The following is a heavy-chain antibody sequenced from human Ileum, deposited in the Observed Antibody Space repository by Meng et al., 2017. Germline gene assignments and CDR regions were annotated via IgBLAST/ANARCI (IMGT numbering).Heavy chain of an antibody. J-gene: IGHJ4*02. CDR2: IYYSGST. Sequence: QVQLQESGPGLVKPSQTLSLTCTVSGGPISSGDYYWSWIRQPPGKGLEWIGYIYYSGSTYYNPSLKSRLTISVDTSKNQFSLKLSSVTAADTAVYYCARDRDSSGYYPYWGRGTLVTVSS. V-gene: IGHV4-30-4*01. CDR1: GGPISSGDYY. D-gene: IGHD3-22*01. CDR3: ARDRDSSGYYPY.